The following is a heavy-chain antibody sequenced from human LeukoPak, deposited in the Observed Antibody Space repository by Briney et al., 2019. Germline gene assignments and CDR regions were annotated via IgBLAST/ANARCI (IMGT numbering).Heavy chain of an antibody. CDR2: ISSSGSTK. Sequence: PGGSLRLSCAASGFTFSSYEMNWVRQAPGKGLEWVSYISSSGSTKYYADSVKGRFTISRDNSKNTLYLQMNSLRAEDTAVYYCAKDRLMVATYTLGLDYWGQGTLVTVSS. CDR1: GFTFSSYE. J-gene: IGHJ4*02. D-gene: IGHD5-12*01. CDR3: AKDRLMVATYTLGLDY. V-gene: IGHV3-48*03.